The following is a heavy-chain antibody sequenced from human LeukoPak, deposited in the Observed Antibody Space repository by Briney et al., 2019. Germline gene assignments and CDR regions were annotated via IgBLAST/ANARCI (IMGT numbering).Heavy chain of an antibody. D-gene: IGHD1-1*01. Sequence: PGGSLRLSCSVSGFLDVSVYMLWVRQAPGKGLEYVSVIYKGGTPEYADSVRGRFTISRDNSKNTLYLQMDSLRADDTAVYYCSRGMNWNDLLLASWSEGTLVTVS. V-gene: IGHV3-53*01. CDR1: GFLDVSVY. CDR3: SRGMNWNDLLLAS. J-gene: IGHJ4*02. CDR2: IYKGGTP.